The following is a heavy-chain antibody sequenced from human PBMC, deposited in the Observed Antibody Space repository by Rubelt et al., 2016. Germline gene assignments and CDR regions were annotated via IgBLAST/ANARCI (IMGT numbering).Heavy chain of an antibody. Sequence: EVQLLESGGGLVQPGGSLRLSCAASGFNFSNYAMSWVRQAPGKGLEWVSSISSTSGHIHYADSLKGRFTRSRDKAKNSLFLQMNSLRAEDTALYYCVGGDRRDYWGQGTLVTVSS. J-gene: IGHJ4*02. CDR3: VGGDRRDY. CDR1: GFNFSNYA. V-gene: IGHV3-21*01. CDR2: ISSTSGHI.